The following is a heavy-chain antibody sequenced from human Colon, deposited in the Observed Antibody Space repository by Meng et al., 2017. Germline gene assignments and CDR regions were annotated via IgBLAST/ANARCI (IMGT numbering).Heavy chain of an antibody. CDR3: AKGAARWDYYGSGSYRNDAFDI. J-gene: IGHJ3*02. Sequence: SETLSLTCTVSGGSISSSSYYWGWIRQPPGKGLEWIGSIYYSGSTYYNPSLKSRVTISVATSKNQFSLKLSSVTAADTAVYYCAKGAARWDYYGSGSYRNDAFDIWGQGTMVTVSS. CDR1: GGSISSSSYY. V-gene: IGHV4-39*07. D-gene: IGHD3-10*01. CDR2: IYYSGST.